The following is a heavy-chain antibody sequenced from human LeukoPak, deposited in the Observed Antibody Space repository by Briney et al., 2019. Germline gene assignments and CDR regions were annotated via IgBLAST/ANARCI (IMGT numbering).Heavy chain of an antibody. CDR1: GGTFSSYA. J-gene: IGHJ4*02. CDR3: ASGESPRMGAGTIIDY. D-gene: IGHD6-19*01. Sequence: ASVKVSCKASGGTFSSYAISWVRQAPGQGLEWMGGIIPIFGTANYAQKFQGRVTITADESTSTAYMELSSLRSEDTAVYYCASGESPRMGAGTIIDYWGQGTLVTVSS. V-gene: IGHV1-69*13. CDR2: IIPIFGTA.